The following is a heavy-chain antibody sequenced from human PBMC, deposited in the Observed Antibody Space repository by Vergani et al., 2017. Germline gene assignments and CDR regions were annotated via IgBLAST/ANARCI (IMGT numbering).Heavy chain of an antibody. Sequence: QVQLQESGPGLVKPSETLSLTCTVSGGSISSYYWSWIRQPAGKGLAWIGRIYTSGSTNYNPSLKSRVTMSVDTSKNQFSLKLSSVTAADPAVYYCARGGRIWSGYYYYYYMDVWGKGTTVTVSS. CDR3: ARGGRIWSGYYYYYYMDV. J-gene: IGHJ6*03. D-gene: IGHD3-3*01. CDR1: GGSISSYY. CDR2: IYTSGST. V-gene: IGHV4-4*07.